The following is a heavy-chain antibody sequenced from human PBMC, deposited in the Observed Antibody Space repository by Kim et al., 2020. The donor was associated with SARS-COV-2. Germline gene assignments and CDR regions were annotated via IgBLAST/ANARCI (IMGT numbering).Heavy chain of an antibody. Sequence: KSRVTISVDTSKNQFSLKLSSVTAADTAVYYCARVGVLSWDRHQGDAFDIWGQGTMVTVSS. CDR3: ARVGVLSWDRHQGDAFDI. D-gene: IGHD1-26*01. V-gene: IGHV4-59*01. J-gene: IGHJ3*02.